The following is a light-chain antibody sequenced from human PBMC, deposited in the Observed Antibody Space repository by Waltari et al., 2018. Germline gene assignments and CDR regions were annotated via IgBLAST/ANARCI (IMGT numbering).Light chain of an antibody. J-gene: IGKJ3*01. CDR2: AAS. CDR1: QGISSY. Sequence: DIQLTQSPSFLYASVGDRVTITCRASQGISSYLAWYQQKPGKAPKLLIYAASTLQSGVPSRFSGSGSGTEFTLTISSLQPEDFATYYCQQLNSFGPGTKVDIK. CDR3: QQLNS. V-gene: IGKV1-9*01.